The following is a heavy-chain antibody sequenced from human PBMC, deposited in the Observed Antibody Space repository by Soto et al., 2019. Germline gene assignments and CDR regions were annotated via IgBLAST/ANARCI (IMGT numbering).Heavy chain of an antibody. CDR3: ARDAGVSGELYY. D-gene: IGHD3-16*01. J-gene: IGHJ4*02. V-gene: IGHV1-18*01. CDR1: GYTFTSYG. CDR2: ISAYNGNT. Sequence: QVQLVQSGAEVKKPGASVKVSCKASGYTFTSYGISWVRQAPGQGLEWMGWISAYNGNTNYARKLQGRITMTPDTSTSTAYMGLRSLRSDDTAVYYCARDAGVSGELYYWGQGTLVTVSS.